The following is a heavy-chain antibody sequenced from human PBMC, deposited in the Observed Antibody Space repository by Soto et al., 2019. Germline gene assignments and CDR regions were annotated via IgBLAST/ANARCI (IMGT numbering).Heavy chain of an antibody. J-gene: IGHJ5*02. CDR1: GYTFTSYY. CDR2: INPSGGST. V-gene: IGHV1-46*03. Sequence: ASVKVCCKASGYTFTSYYMHWVRQAPGQGLEWMGIINPSGGSTSYAQKFQGRVTMTRDTSTSTVYMELSSLRSEDTAVYYCARAPKEDNTYYDILTGPNWFDPWGQGTLVTVSA. CDR3: ARAPKEDNTYYDILTGPNWFDP. D-gene: IGHD3-9*01.